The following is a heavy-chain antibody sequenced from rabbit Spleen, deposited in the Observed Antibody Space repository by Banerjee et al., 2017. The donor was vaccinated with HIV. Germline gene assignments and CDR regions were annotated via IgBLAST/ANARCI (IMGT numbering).Heavy chain of an antibody. D-gene: IGHD4-1*01. V-gene: IGHV1S40*01. J-gene: IGHJ4*01. CDR3: VRNSGWGVSYFTL. CDR2: IDPIFGGT. Sequence: QSLEESRGDLVKPGASLTLTCTASGVSFSFTSYMCWVRQAPGKGLEWIGYIDPIFGGTYYASWVNGRFSISRENTQNTVSLQLNSLTVADTATYFCVRNSGWGVSYFTLWGPGTLVTVS. CDR1: GVSFSFTSY.